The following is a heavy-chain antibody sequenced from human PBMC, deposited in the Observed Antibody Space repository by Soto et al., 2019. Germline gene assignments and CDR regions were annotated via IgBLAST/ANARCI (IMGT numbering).Heavy chain of an antibody. CDR1: GGSISSSSYY. Sequence: PSETLSLTCTVSGGSISSSSYYWGWIRQPPGKGLEWIGSIYYSGSTYYNPSLKSRVTISVDTSKNQFSLKLSSVTADDTAVYYCAKDCGGGGSCTDWGQGTRVTVSS. V-gene: IGHV4-39*07. CDR2: IYYSGST. J-gene: IGHJ4*02. CDR3: AKDCGGGGSCTD. D-gene: IGHD2-15*01.